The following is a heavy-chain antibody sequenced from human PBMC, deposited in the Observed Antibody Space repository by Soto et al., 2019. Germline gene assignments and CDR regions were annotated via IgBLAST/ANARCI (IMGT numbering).Heavy chain of an antibody. CDR1: GGSISSYY. CDR2: IYYGGST. CDR3: ARGQTMVRGTFIWFDP. J-gene: IGHJ5*02. D-gene: IGHD3-10*01. V-gene: IGHV4-59*01. Sequence: ASETLSLTCTVSGGSISSYYWSWIRQPPGKGLEWIGYIYYGGSTNYNPSLKSRVTISVDTSKNQFSLKLSSVTAADTAVYYCARGQTMVRGTFIWFDPWGQGTLVTVSS.